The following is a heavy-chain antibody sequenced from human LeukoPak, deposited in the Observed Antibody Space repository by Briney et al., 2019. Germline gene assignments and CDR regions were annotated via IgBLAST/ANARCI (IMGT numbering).Heavy chain of an antibody. Sequence: SVKVSCKASGGTFSNYVISWVRQAPGQGLEWMGGIIPMFGTANYAQKFQGRVTITTDESTSTGYMEMSSLRSEDPAVYYCARGYYYGSETYWHTNWFDPWGQGTPVTVSS. V-gene: IGHV1-69*05. CDR2: IIPMFGTA. CDR1: GGTFSNYV. D-gene: IGHD3-10*01. J-gene: IGHJ5*02. CDR3: ARGYYYGSETYWHTNWFDP.